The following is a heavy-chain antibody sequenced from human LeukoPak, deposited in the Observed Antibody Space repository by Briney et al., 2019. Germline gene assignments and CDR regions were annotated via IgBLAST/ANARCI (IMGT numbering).Heavy chain of an antibody. CDR1: GGSFSGYY. J-gene: IGHJ4*02. V-gene: IGHV4-34*01. CDR2: INHSGST. CDR3: ARDVSSSSRDY. D-gene: IGHD6-6*01. Sequence: PSETLSLTCAVYGGSFSGYYWSWIRQPPGKGLEWIGEINHSGSTNYNPSLKSRVTISVDTSKNQFSLKLSSVTAADTAVYYCARDVSSSSRDYWGQETLVTVSS.